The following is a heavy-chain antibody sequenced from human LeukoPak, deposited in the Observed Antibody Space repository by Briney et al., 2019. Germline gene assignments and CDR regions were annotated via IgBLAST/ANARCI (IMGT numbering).Heavy chain of an antibody. J-gene: IGHJ3*02. CDR1: GFTFSSYA. D-gene: IGHD3-22*01. CDR2: IKQDGSEK. V-gene: IGHV3-7*01. Sequence: PGGSLRLSCAASGFTFSSYAMHWVRQAPGKGLEWVANIKQDGSEKYYVDSVKGRFTISRDNAKNSLYLQMNSLRAEDTAVYYCARRVAVTMIVVVYHDAFDIWGQGTMVTVSS. CDR3: ARRVAVTMIVVVYHDAFDI.